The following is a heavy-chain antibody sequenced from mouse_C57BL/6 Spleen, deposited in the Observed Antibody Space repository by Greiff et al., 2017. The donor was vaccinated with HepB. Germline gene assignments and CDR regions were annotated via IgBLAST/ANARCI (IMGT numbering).Heavy chain of an antibody. D-gene: IGHD1-1*01. J-gene: IGHJ2*01. CDR3: ARAPGYYGSSYDYFDY. CDR2: IYPGSGST. CDR1: GYTFTSYW. V-gene: IGHV1-55*01. Sequence: QVHVKQPGAELVKPGASVKMSCKASGYTFTSYWITWVKQRPGQGLEWIGDIYPGSGSTNYNEKFKSKATLTVDTSSSTAYMQLSSLTSEDSAVYYCARAPGYYGSSYDYFDYWGQGTTLTVSS.